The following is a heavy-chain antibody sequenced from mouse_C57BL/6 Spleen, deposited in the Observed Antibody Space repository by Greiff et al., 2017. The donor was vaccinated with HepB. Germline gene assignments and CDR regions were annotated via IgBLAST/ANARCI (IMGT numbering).Heavy chain of an antibody. V-gene: IGHV10-1*01. CDR1: GFSFNTYA. Sequence: EVMLVESGGGLVQPKGSLKLSCAASGFSFNTYAMNWVRQAPGKGLEWVARIRSKSNNYATYYADSVKDRFTISRDDSESMLYLQMNNLKTEDTAMYYCVRQLRLSYYAMDYWGQGTSVTVSS. CDR3: VRQLRLSYYAMDY. CDR2: IRSKSNNYAT. J-gene: IGHJ4*01. D-gene: IGHD3-2*02.